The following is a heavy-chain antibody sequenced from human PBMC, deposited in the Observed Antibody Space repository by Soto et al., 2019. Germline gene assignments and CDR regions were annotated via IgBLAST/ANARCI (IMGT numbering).Heavy chain of an antibody. Sequence: QITLKESGPTLVKPTQTLTLTCTFSGFSLSTSGVGVGWIRQPPGKALEWLALIYWDDDKRYSPSLKSRLTITKDTSNNQVVLTMTNMDPVDTATYYCAHLYVCGSYRPGGWFDPWGQGTLVTVSS. V-gene: IGHV2-5*02. J-gene: IGHJ5*02. D-gene: IGHD3-16*02. CDR2: IYWDDDK. CDR1: GFSLSTSGVG. CDR3: AHLYVCGSYRPGGWFDP.